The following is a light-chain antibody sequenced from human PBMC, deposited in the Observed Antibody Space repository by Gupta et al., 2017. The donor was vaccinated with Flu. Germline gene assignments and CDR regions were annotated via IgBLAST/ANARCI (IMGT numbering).Light chain of an antibody. Sequence: GDRVTITCRASQSIATFLKWYQQIPGQAPKLLIYDASSLQTGVPSRFSGRGSGTDFALTISSLQPEDFATYYCQQSYSVPWTFGQGTRVEIK. V-gene: IGKV1-39*01. CDR3: QQSYSVPWT. CDR2: DAS. CDR1: QSIATF. J-gene: IGKJ1*01.